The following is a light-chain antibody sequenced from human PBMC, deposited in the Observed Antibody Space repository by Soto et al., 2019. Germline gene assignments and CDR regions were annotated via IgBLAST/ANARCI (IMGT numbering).Light chain of an antibody. V-gene: IGKV3-20*01. CDR1: QSVSSSY. Sequence: IMLTQSPATLSLSPGERAILSCRASQSVSSSYLAWYQQKPGQAPRLLIYGASSRATGIPDRFSGSGSGTVFALTISRLEPEDFAVYYCQQYYTSPWTFGRGTKVEIK. CDR2: GAS. CDR3: QQYYTSPWT. J-gene: IGKJ1*01.